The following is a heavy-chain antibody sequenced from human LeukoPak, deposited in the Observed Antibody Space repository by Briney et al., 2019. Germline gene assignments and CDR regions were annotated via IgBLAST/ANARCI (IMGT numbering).Heavy chain of an antibody. J-gene: IGHJ3*02. D-gene: IGHD1-26*01. CDR1: GGSISSYY. CDR2: IYYSGST. CDR3: ASEYSGSPRGAFDI. V-gene: IGHV4-59*08. Sequence: SETLSLTCTVSGGSISSYYWSWIRQPPGKGLEWIGYIYYSGSTNYNPSLKSRVTISVDTSKNQFSLKLSSVTAADTAVYYCASEYSGSPRGAFDIWGQRTMVTASS.